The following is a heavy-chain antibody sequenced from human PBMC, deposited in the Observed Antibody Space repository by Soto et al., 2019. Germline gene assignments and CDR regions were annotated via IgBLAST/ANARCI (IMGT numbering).Heavy chain of an antibody. D-gene: IGHD3-9*01. CDR1: GGSFSGYY. Sequence: PSETLSLTCAVYGGSFSGYYWSWIRQPPGKGLEWIGEINHSGSTNYNPSLKSRVTISVDTSKNQFSLKLSSVTAADTAVYYCARGDSEYYDILTGYPTIDYWGQGTLDTVSS. V-gene: IGHV4-34*01. CDR2: INHSGST. J-gene: IGHJ4*02. CDR3: ARGDSEYYDILTGYPTIDY.